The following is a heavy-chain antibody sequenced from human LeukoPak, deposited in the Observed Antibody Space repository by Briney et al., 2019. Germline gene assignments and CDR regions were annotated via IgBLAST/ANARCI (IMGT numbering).Heavy chain of an antibody. D-gene: IGHD4-23*01. CDR1: GFTVSDNY. J-gene: IGHJ4*02. CDR2: IYSGGGT. V-gene: IGHV3-66*01. Sequence: GGSLRLSCAASGFTVSDNYMSWVRQTPGKGLEWVSIIYSGGGTYYADSVKGRFTLSRDISKNTLYLQMNNLRVDDTALYYCAREPYGGNPRQFDFWGQGTLVTVSS. CDR3: AREPYGGNPRQFDF.